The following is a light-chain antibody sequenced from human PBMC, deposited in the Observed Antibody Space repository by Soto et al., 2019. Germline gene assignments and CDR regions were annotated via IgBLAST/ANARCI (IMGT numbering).Light chain of an antibody. Sequence: QSVRAQPASVYGSTGQSINISCAVPRRDAGAYNLVSGYQQHPSKVPQLIIYEVRNRPSGISFRFSGSKSGNTASLNISGLQAEDEADYYCSSFTSKSTLIFGGGTKVTVL. CDR2: EVR. CDR3: SSFTSKSTLI. CDR1: RRDAGAYNL. J-gene: IGLJ2*01. V-gene: IGLV2-14*01.